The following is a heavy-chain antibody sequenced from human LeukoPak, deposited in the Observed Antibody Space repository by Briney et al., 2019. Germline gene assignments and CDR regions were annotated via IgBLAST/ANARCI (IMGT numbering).Heavy chain of an antibody. V-gene: IGHV4-4*07. CDR2: ISISGST. J-gene: IGHJ3*02. Sequence: PSETLSLTCTVSGASITSNYWSWIRQPAGKGLEWIGRISISGSTNYNPSLKRRVTMSVDTPKNLFSLRLTSVTAADTAMYYCARLDPIRAFDIWGQGTMVTVSS. CDR1: GASITSNY. CDR3: ARLDPIRAFDI.